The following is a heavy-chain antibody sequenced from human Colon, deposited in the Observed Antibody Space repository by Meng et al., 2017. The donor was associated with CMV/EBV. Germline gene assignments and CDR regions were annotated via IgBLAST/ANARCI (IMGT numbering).Heavy chain of an antibody. Sequence: GESLKISCAASGFTFSNYWMTWLRPAPGRGLELVAHIKEDGSEKYFVGSVKGRFTISRHNAKNSLYLQMNSLRAEDTAVYYCARDPFIKAFDIWGQGTMVTVSS. CDR1: GFTFSNYW. V-gene: IGHV3-7*01. CDR2: IKEDGSEK. J-gene: IGHJ3*02. CDR3: ARDPFIKAFDI.